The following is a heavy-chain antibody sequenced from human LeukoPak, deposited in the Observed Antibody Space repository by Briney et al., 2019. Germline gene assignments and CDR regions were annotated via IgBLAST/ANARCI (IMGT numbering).Heavy chain of an antibody. Sequence: PGGSLRLSCAASGFTFSSYGMHWVRQAPGKGLEWVAFIRYDGSNKYYADSVKGRFTISRDNSKNTLYLQMNSLRAEDTAVYYCAKTHGGYCSSTSCYFWDAFDIWGQGTMVTVSS. CDR3: AKTHGGYCSSTSCYFWDAFDI. J-gene: IGHJ3*02. V-gene: IGHV3-30*02. CDR2: IRYDGSNK. CDR1: GFTFSSYG. D-gene: IGHD2-2*01.